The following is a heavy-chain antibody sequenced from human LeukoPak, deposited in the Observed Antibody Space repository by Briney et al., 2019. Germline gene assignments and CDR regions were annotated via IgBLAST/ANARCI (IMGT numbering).Heavy chain of an antibody. J-gene: IGHJ4*02. Sequence: PGGSLRLSCAASGFTFSNYAMGWVRQAPGKRLEWVSVIGASGASTFYADSVKGRFTISRDNSKNTLSLQMNSLRAEDTALYYCAKGASDYGDYRGDFDYWGQGTLVTVSS. CDR2: IGASGAST. CDR3: AKGASDYGDYRGDFDY. V-gene: IGHV3-23*01. D-gene: IGHD4-17*01. CDR1: GFTFSNYA.